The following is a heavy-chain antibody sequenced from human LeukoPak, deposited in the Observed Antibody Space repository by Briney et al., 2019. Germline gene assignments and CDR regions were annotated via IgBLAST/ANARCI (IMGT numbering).Heavy chain of an antibody. D-gene: IGHD6-13*01. V-gene: IGHV3-30*18. CDR2: ISYDGSNK. Sequence: GRSLRLSCAASGFTFSSYGMHWVRQAPGKGLEWVAVISYDGSNKYYADSVKGRFTISRDNSKNTLYLQMNSLRAEDTAVYYCAKTSAANFYHYGMDVWGQGTTVTVSS. CDR1: GFTFSSYG. CDR3: AKTSAANFYHYGMDV. J-gene: IGHJ6*02.